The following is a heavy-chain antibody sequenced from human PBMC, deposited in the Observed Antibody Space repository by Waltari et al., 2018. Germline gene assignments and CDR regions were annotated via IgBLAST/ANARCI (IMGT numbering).Heavy chain of an antibody. J-gene: IGHJ4*02. CDR2: FSPSGAGT. CDR1: GFTFCYYY. V-gene: IGHV1-46*03. CDR3: ATFVSGSFTFPDY. Sequence: QFQLVQSGAEVKKPGASVKVSCEASGFTFCYYYVHWVRQAPGQGLEWMALFSPSGAGTRYAEKFQGRVTLTRDTSTSTVYMDLSSLRSEDTAVYYCATFVSGSFTFPDYWGQGTLVTVSS. D-gene: IGHD3-16*01.